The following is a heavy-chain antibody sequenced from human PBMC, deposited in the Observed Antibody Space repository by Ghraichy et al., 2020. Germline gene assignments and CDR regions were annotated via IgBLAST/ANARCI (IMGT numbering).Heavy chain of an antibody. Sequence: GESLNISCSASGFSFSSYAMHWVRQAPGKGLEYVSSISSDGGTTYYADSVKGRFTVSRDNSKKTLYLQVSSLSAEDTAVYYCVKSSSFVGATYFDPWGQGTLVTVSS. CDR2: ISSDGGTT. CDR1: GFSFSSYA. V-gene: IGHV3-64D*06. J-gene: IGHJ4*02. D-gene: IGHD1-26*01. CDR3: VKSSSFVGATYFDP.